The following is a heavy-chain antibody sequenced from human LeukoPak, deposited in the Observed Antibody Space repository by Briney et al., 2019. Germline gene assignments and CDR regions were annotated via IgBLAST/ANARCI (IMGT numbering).Heavy chain of an antibody. CDR2: IYYSGST. V-gene: IGHV4-31*03. CDR1: GGSISSGGYY. J-gene: IGHJ3*02. CDR3: ARDGRNYAFDI. Sequence: SETLSLTCTVSGGSISSGGYYWSWIRQHPGKGLEWIGYIYYSGSTYYNPSLKSRVTISVDTSKNQFSLKLSSVTAADTAVYYCARDGRNYAFDIWGQGTMVTVSS. D-gene: IGHD2/OR15-2a*01.